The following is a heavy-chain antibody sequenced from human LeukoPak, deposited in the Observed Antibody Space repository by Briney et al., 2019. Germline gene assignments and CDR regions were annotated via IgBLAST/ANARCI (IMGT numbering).Heavy chain of an antibody. Sequence: GGSLRLSCAVSGFGVHTFTTSWVRQAPGKGLEWLASITKYDGRLYYADSVRSRFTVSRDTSQNELYLQMNSLRVDDSAIYYCAKDHSADSWPTFEYWGRGTLVTVSS. V-gene: IGHV3-23*01. CDR1: GFGVHTFT. CDR3: AKDHSADSWPTFEY. D-gene: IGHD2-15*01. CDR2: ITKYDGRL. J-gene: IGHJ4*02.